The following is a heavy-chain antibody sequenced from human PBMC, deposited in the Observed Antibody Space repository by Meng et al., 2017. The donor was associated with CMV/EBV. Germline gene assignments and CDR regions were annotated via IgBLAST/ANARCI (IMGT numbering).Heavy chain of an antibody. D-gene: IGHD1-26*01. CDR2: ISPSGGRT. J-gene: IGHJ4*02. V-gene: IGHV1-46*01. CDR3: ASEVGGTYFFDY. Sequence: CKESGYTFTNYLMHWVRLAPGQGLEWMGTISPSGGRTTYAQKFQGRVVITRDTSTSTVYMELSSLRSEDTAVYYCASEVGGTYFFDYWGQGTLVTVSS. CDR1: GYTFTNYL.